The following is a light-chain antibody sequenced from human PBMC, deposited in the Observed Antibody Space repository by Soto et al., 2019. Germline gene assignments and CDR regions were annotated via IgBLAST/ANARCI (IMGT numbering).Light chain of an antibody. Sequence: QSVVTQPPPVSPAPGQKVTISCSGSSSNIGGNSVSWYQQLPGTAPKLLIYDDTKRPSGIPDRFSGYKSGTSATLGITGVQTGDEADYYCGSWDSSLSAYVFGTGTKVTVL. CDR3: GSWDSSLSAYV. CDR1: SSNIGGNS. V-gene: IGLV1-51*01. J-gene: IGLJ1*01. CDR2: DDT.